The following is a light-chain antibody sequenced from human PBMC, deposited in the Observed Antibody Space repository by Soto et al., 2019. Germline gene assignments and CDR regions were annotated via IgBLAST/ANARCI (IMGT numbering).Light chain of an antibody. J-gene: IGKJ4*01. V-gene: IGKV4-1*01. CDR2: WAS. Sequence: DIVMTQSPDSLAVSLGERATINCKSSQSVLYSSNNKNYLAWYQQKPGQPPKLLIYWASTRESGVPDRFSGSGSGTDFTLTISSLQAEDVAVYYCQKYYSTLPNFGGGNKGDIK. CDR3: QKYYSTLPN. CDR1: QSVLYSSNNKNY.